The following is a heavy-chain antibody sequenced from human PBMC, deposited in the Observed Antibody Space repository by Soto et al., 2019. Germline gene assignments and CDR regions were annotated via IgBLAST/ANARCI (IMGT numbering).Heavy chain of an antibody. CDR3: ARFRARDRSIAARPLYYGMDV. D-gene: IGHD6-6*01. Sequence: QVQLQESGPGLVKPSQTLSLTCTVSGGSISSGGYYWSWIRQHPGKGLEWIGYIYYSGSTYYNPSLKSRVTISVDTSKNQFSLKLSSVTAADTAVYYCARFRARDRSIAARPLYYGMDVWGQGTTVTVSS. CDR1: GGSISSGGYY. V-gene: IGHV4-31*03. CDR2: IYYSGST. J-gene: IGHJ6*02.